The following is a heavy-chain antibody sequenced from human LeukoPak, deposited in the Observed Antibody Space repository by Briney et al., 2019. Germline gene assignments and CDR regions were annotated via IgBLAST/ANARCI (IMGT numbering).Heavy chain of an antibody. V-gene: IGHV1-18*01. CDR3: ARAFYSSSWFDY. Sequence: GSSVKVSCKASGGTFSSYAISWVRQAPGQGLEWMGWISAYNGNTNYAQKLQGRVTMTTDTSTSTAYMELRSLRSDDTAVYYCARAFYSSSWFDYWGQGTLVTVSS. D-gene: IGHD6-13*01. J-gene: IGHJ5*01. CDR2: ISAYNGNT. CDR1: GGTFSSYA.